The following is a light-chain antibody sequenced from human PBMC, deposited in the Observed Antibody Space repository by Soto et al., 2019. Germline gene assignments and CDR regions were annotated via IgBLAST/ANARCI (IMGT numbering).Light chain of an antibody. J-gene: IGLJ3*02. V-gene: IGLV2-14*03. CDR3: CSHSSSITWM. Sequence: QSALTQTASVSGSPGQSITISCTGTSSDVGGYNFVSWYQQHPGKAPKLIIHEVTNRPSGVSGRFSGSKSGNTAFLTISGLQAEDEAVYYCCSHSSSITWMFGGGTKLNVL. CDR1: SSDVGGYNF. CDR2: EVT.